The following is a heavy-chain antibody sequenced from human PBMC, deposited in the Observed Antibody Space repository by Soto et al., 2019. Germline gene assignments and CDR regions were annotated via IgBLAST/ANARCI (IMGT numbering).Heavy chain of an antibody. CDR1: GFTFISYW. CDR2: IKQDGSEK. Sequence: PGGSLRLSCAASGFTFISYWMSWVRQAPGKGLGWVANIKQDGSEKYYVDSVKGRFTISRDNAKNSLYLQMNSLRAEDTAVYYCARDRLYSSGWEGRGYYYGMDVWGQGT. V-gene: IGHV3-7*01. J-gene: IGHJ6*02. D-gene: IGHD6-19*01. CDR3: ARDRLYSSGWEGRGYYYGMDV.